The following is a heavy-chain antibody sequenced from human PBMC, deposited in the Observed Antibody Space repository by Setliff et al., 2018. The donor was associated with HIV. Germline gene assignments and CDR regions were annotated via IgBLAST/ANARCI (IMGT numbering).Heavy chain of an antibody. D-gene: IGHD3-10*01. V-gene: IGHV4-59*01. CDR3: ARVVSRREDRGTWMKLWLAPYYMDV. Sequence: SETLSLTCAVSGGSITNKYWSWIRQPPGKGLEWLGYVSSSGTTNYTPSLESRLTISVDTSKNQVSLRFSSLTAADTAVYFCARVVSRREDRGTWMKLWLAPYYMDVWGKGTTVTVSS. CDR1: GGSITNKY. J-gene: IGHJ6*03. CDR2: VSSSGTT.